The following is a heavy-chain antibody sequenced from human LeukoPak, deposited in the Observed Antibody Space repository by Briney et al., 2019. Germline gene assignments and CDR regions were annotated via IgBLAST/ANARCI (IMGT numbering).Heavy chain of an antibody. CDR3: ARVDTANYYYGMDV. J-gene: IGHJ6*02. CDR1: GGTFSSYA. Sequence: SVKVSCKASGGTFSSYAISWVRQAPGQGLEWMGRIIPILGIANYAQKFQGRVTITADKSTSTAYMELSSLRSEDTAVYYCARVDTANYYYGMDVWGQGTTVTVSS. CDR2: IIPILGIA. D-gene: IGHD5-18*01. V-gene: IGHV1-69*04.